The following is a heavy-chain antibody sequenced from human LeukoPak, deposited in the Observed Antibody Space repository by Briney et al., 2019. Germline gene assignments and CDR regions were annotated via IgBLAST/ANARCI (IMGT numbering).Heavy chain of an antibody. Sequence: PGGSLRLSCAASGFTFSNFWMSWVRQAPGKGLEWVANIKQDGSEKYYVDSLKGRFTISRDNAKNSLYLQMNSLRAEDTAVYHCARYSSGWSIDYWGQGSLVTVSS. V-gene: IGHV3-7*01. J-gene: IGHJ4*02. CDR3: ARYSSGWSIDY. D-gene: IGHD6-19*01. CDR1: GFTFSNFW. CDR2: IKQDGSEK.